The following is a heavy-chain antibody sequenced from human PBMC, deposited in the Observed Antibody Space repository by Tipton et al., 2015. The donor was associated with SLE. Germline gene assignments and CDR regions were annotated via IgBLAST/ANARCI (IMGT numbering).Heavy chain of an antibody. Sequence: QLVQSGGGLVQPGGSLRLSCAASGFTFSGSAMHWVRQASGKGLEWVGEINHSGSTNYNPSLKSRVTISVDTSKNQFSLKLSSVTAADTAVYYCARRPSYVWGQGTLVTVSS. CDR1: GFTFSGSA. CDR2: INHSGST. D-gene: IGHD3-10*02. CDR3: ARRPSYV. V-gene: IGHV4-34*01. J-gene: IGHJ4*02.